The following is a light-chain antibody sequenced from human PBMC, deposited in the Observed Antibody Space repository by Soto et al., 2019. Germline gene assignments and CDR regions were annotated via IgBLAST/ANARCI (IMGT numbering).Light chain of an antibody. CDR2: GVT. CDR3: FSHGSADSHI. Sequence: QPVLTQSPSVRGSTGQSTTLASTGTNSDIGAYNYVSWYQQYPGKAPKLMIYGVTNRPSRVSNRFPGYKNGNTASLTMCGLQAEEEADYYWFSHGSADSHIFGTGPKVTV. V-gene: IGLV2-14*01. CDR1: NSDIGAYNY. J-gene: IGLJ1*01.